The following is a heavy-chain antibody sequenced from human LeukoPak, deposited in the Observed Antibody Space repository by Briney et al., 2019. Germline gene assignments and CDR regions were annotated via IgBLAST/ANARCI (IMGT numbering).Heavy chain of an antibody. D-gene: IGHD6-19*01. CDR3: AKDLSRAVAADWFDP. CDR2: ISDSGGST. V-gene: IGHV3-23*01. J-gene: IGHJ5*02. CDR1: GFTFSNYD. Sequence: GGSLRLSCAASGFTFSNYDMSWVRQAPGKGLEWVSSISDSGGSTYYADSVKGRFTISRDNSKNTLYLQMTNLRAADTAVYYCAKDLSRAVAADWFDPWDQGSLVTISS.